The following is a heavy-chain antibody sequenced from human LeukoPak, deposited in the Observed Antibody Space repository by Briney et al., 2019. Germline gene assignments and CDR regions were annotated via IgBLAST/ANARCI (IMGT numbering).Heavy chain of an antibody. D-gene: IGHD6-19*01. CDR1: GFTFSSYG. J-gene: IGHJ6*02. CDR3: AKDSSDWYRGNYYGMDV. CDR2: ISSDGSNK. V-gene: IGHV3-30*18. Sequence: GGSLRLSCAASGFTFSSYGMEWVRQAPGKGLEWVAVISSDGSNKYYADSVKGRFTISRDNSKNTLYLQMNSLRAEDTAVYFCAKDSSDWYRGNYYGMDVWGQGITVIVSS.